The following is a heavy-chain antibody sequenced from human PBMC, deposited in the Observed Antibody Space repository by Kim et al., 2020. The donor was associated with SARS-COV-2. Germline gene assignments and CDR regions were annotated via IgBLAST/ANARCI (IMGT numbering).Heavy chain of an antibody. V-gene: IGHV3-33*08. Sequence: GGSLRLSCAASGFTFSSYGMHWVRQAPGKGLEWVAVIWYDGSNKYYADSVKGRFTISRDNSKNTLYLQMNSLRAEDTAVYYCAREWVDYGDYEVFYYYYYSMDVWGQGTTVTVSS. D-gene: IGHD4-17*01. CDR2: IWYDGSNK. J-gene: IGHJ6*02. CDR1: GFTFSSYG. CDR3: AREWVDYGDYEVFYYYYYSMDV.